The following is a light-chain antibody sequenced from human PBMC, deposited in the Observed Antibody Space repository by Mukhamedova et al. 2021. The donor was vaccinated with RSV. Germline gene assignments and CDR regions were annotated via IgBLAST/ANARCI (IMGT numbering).Light chain of an antibody. J-gene: IGKJ1*01. CDR2: AAS. CDR3: QKYNSAPPWT. Sequence: WYQRRVHGTVPNLLIYAASTLQAGVPSRFSGSGSGTDFTLTISSLQPEDVATYYCQKYNSAPPWTFGQGTKVEIK. V-gene: IGKV1-27*01.